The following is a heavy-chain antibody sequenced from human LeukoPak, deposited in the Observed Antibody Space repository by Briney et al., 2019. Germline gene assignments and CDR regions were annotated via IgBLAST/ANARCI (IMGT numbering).Heavy chain of an antibody. Sequence: ASVKVSCKASGYTFTSYYMHWVRQAPGQGLEWMGIINPSGGSTSYAQKFQGRVTMTRDMSASTVYMELSSLRSEDTAVYYCARGRRRPHDAFDIWGQGTMVTVSS. V-gene: IGHV1-46*01. CDR2: INPSGGST. CDR3: ARGRRRPHDAFDI. J-gene: IGHJ3*02. CDR1: GYTFTSYY.